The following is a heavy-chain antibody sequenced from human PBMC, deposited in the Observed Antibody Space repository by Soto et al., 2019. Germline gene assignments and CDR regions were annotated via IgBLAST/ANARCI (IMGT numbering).Heavy chain of an antibody. CDR3: VRAAKRYFDY. J-gene: IGHJ4*02. Sequence: GASVKVSCKASGGTYNTFVISWVRQAPGQGLEWMGGIIPVLGPAFYAQKFQGRVTITADKSTTTAYLELTSLRSEDTAAYYCVRAAKRYFDYCGQGPLVTVYS. V-gene: IGHV1-69*10. CDR1: GGTYNTFV. CDR2: IIPVLGPA.